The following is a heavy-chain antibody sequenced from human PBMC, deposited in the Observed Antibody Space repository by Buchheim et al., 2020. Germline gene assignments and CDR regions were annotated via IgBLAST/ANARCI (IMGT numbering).Heavy chain of an antibody. CDR3: GRLGGNYDVSFQH. J-gene: IGHJ1*01. V-gene: IGHV4-39*01. CDR1: GGSISSGDFY. D-gene: IGHD3-3*01. CDR2: IYYSGNT. Sequence: QVQLQESGPGLVKPSETLSLTCTVSGGSISSGDFYWGWIRQPPGKGLEYIGSIYYSGNTYYNPSLKSRVTISVDTSKNQFSLKLSSVTAADTAVYSCGRLGGNYDVSFQHWGQGTL.